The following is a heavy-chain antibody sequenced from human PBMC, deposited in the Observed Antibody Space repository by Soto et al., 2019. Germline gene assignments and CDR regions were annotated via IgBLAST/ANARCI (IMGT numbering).Heavy chain of an antibody. J-gene: IGHJ4*02. Sequence: GGSLRLSCEASGFSFSNYWMSWVRQAPGKGLERVASIKQDGSAKYYVDSVKGRFTISRDNAKNSLYLQMNSLRDDDTAVYYCANGGRWGQGTLVTVSS. CDR1: GFSFSNYW. CDR3: ANGGR. V-gene: IGHV3-7*01. CDR2: IKQDGSAK. D-gene: IGHD3-16*01.